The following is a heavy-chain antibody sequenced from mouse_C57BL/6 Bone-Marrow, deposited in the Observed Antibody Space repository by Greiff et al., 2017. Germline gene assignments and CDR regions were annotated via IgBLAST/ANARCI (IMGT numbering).Heavy chain of an antibody. J-gene: IGHJ1*03. V-gene: IGHV1-64*01. CDR2: IHPNSGST. CDR3: ARVSIYDGYCAWYFDV. Sequence: QVQLQQPGAELVKPGASVKLSCKASGYTFTSYWMHWVKQRPGQGLEWIGMIHPNSGSTNYNEKFKSKATLTVDKSSSTAYMQLSSLTSEDSAVYYCARVSIYDGYCAWYFDVWGTGTTVTVSS. D-gene: IGHD2-3*01. CDR1: GYTFTSYW.